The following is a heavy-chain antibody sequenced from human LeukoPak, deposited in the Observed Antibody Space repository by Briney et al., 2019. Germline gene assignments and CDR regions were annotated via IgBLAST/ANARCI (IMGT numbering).Heavy chain of an antibody. CDR2: ISCSGSTI. CDR3: AELGITMIGGV. D-gene: IGHD3-10*02. CDR1: VFTFSSYE. J-gene: IGHJ6*04. Sequence: GGSLRLSCAASVFTFSSYEMNWVRQAPGKGVEWVSYISCSGSTIYYAGSVKGRFTNSRDNAKNSLYLQMNSLRAEDTAVYYCAELGITMIGGVWGKGTTVTISS. V-gene: IGHV3-48*03.